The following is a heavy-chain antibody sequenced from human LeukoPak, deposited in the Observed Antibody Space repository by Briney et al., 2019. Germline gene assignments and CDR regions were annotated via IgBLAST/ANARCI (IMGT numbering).Heavy chain of an antibody. D-gene: IGHD5-24*01. CDR2: ICSSGST. CDR1: GDSMTGYC. V-gene: IGHV4-59*01. CDR3: ARGYGYNLF. Sequence: PSETLSLTCTVSGDSMTGYCWAWVRQPPGTGLKWIGYICSSGSTNYNPSLKSRVTISVDTSKNQFSLNLSSVTAADTGLYFCARGYGYNLFWGQGTLVTVS. J-gene: IGHJ4*02.